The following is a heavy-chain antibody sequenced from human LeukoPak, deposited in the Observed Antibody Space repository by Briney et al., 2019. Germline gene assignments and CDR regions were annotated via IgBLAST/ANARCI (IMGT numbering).Heavy chain of an antibody. V-gene: IGHV1-18*04. D-gene: IGHD2-15*01. CDR1: GYTFTSYG. CDR3: ARDLSQYCSGGSCYYMVY. Sequence: ASVKVSCKASGYTFTSYGISWVRQAPGQGLEWMGWISAYNGIINYAQKLQGRVTMTTDTSTSTAYMELRSLRSDDTAVYYCARDLSQYCSGGSCYYMVYWGQGTLVTVSS. J-gene: IGHJ4*02. CDR2: ISAYNGII.